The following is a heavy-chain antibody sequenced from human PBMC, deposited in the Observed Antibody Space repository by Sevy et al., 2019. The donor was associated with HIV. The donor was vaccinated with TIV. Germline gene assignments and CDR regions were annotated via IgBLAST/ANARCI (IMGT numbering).Heavy chain of an antibody. J-gene: IGHJ4*02. CDR2: INPTGGHT. V-gene: IGHV1-46*01. CDR1: AYSFTLYY. Sequence: ASVKVSCRASAYSFTLYYMNWVRQAPGQGLEWMGLINPTGGHTSDAQRFQGRLSMTRDTSTTTFYMELRSLTYEDTAVYYCAVSQSCGGDCYYFDSWGQGTLVTVSS. D-gene: IGHD2-21*02. CDR3: AVSQSCGGDCYYFDS.